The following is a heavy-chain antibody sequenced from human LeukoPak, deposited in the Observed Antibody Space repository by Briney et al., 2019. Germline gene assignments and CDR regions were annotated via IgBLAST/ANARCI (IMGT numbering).Heavy chain of an antibody. CDR3: ASYGSGSASSWFQTLDY. J-gene: IGHJ4*02. CDR1: GGSISSYY. D-gene: IGHD3-10*01. Sequence: SETLSLTCTVSGGSISSYYWSWIRQPPGKGLEWIGYIYYSGSTNYNPSLKSRVTISVDTSKNQFSLKLSSVTAADTAVYYCASYGSGSASSWFQTLDYWGQGTLVTVSS. V-gene: IGHV4-59*08. CDR2: IYYSGST.